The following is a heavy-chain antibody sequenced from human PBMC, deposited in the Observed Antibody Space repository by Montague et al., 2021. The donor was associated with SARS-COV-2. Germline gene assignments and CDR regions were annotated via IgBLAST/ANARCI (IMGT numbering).Heavy chain of an antibody. CDR3: AVDLNYFFDY. D-gene: IGHD5-12*01. CDR1: GDSITNTRYF. J-gene: IGHJ4*02. Sequence: SETLSLTCNVSGDSITNTRYFWGWIRQPPGKELEWIGSIYYNGKTYYNPSLERRAMLSIDTSKNQFSLRLSSVTASDTAVYYCAVDLNYFFDYWGQGFLVTVFS. CDR2: IYYNGKT. V-gene: IGHV4-39*01.